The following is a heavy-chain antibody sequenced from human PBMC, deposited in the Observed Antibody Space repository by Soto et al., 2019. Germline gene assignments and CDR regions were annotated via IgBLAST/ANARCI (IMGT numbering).Heavy chain of an antibody. Sequence: SVKVSCKASGDTFNFYSINWVRQAPGLGLEWMGRVNPIVSMSNYAQKFKGRVTMTADKSKSTAYMEISSLRTEDTDNNYCARSYGSGYRAFDYWGQGALVTVSS. CDR1: GDTFNFYS. D-gene: IGHD3-10*01. CDR2: VNPIVSMS. CDR3: ARSYGSGYRAFDY. V-gene: IGHV1-69*02. J-gene: IGHJ4*02.